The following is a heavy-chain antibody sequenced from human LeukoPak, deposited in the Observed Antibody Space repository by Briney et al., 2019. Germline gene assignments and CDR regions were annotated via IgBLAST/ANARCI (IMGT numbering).Heavy chain of an antibody. Sequence: GASVTVSCPASGYTFTSYDINWVRQATGPGNEWMGWMNPNSGNTGYAQKFQGRVTMTRNTSISTAYMELSSLRSEDTAVYYCARVGWGNLDYWGQGTLVTVSS. V-gene: IGHV1-8*01. J-gene: IGHJ4*02. CDR2: MNPNSGNT. CDR3: ARVGWGNLDY. D-gene: IGHD6-19*01. CDR1: GYTFTSYD.